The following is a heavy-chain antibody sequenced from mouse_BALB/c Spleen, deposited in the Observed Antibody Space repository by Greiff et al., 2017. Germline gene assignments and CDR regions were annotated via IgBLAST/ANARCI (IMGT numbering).Heavy chain of an antibody. D-gene: IGHD2-3*01. V-gene: IGHV2-2*02. CDR3: ARCGYSYYYAMGY. J-gene: IGHJ4*01. CDR2: IWSGGST. CDR1: GFSLTSYG. Sequence: QVQLKQSGPGLVQPSQSLSITCTVSGFSLTSYGVHWVRQSPGKGLEWLGVIWSGGSTDYNAAFISRLSISKDNSKSQVFFKMNSLQANDTAIYYCARCGYSYYYAMGYWGQGTSVTVSS.